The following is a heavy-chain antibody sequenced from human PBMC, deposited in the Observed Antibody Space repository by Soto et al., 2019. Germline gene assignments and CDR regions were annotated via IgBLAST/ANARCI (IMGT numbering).Heavy chain of an antibody. Sequence: PSQTLSLTCAISGDSVSSNSAAWNWIRQSPSRGLEWLGRTYYRSKWYNDYAVSVKSRITINPDTSKNQFSLQLNSVTPEDTAVYYCARDIREYSSSSAWGLPRYYFAYWGQGTLVTVSS. CDR2: TYYRSKWYN. D-gene: IGHD6-6*01. J-gene: IGHJ4*02. V-gene: IGHV6-1*01. CDR1: GDSVSSNSAA. CDR3: ARDIREYSSSSAWGLPRYYFAY.